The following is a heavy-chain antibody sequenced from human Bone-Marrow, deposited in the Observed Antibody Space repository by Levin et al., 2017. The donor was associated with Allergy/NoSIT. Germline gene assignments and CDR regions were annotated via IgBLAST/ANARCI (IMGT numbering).Heavy chain of an antibody. CDR3: VREKNYLLDY. CDR2: TSFDETNK. J-gene: IGHJ4*02. V-gene: IGHV3-30*03. CDR1: GFTFSSYG. D-gene: IGHD1-7*01. Sequence: SCAASGFTFSSYGMHWVRQAPGTGLEWVAVTSFDETNKYYADSVKGRFTISRDNAKNSLYLQMDSLRAEDTAVYYCVREKNYLLDYWGQGTLVSVSS.